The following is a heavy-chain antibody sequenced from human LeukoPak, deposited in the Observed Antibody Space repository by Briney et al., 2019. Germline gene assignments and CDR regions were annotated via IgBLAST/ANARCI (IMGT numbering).Heavy chain of an antibody. CDR3: ASTYDSSGYYGL. CDR1: GFTVSSNY. CDR2: IYSGGST. Sequence: GGSLRLSCAASGFTVSSNYMSWVRQAPGKGLEWVSVIYSGGSTYYADSVKGRFTISRDNSKNTLYLQMNSLRAEDTAVYYCASTYDSSGYYGLWGQGTLVTVSS. V-gene: IGHV3-66*01. D-gene: IGHD3-22*01. J-gene: IGHJ4*02.